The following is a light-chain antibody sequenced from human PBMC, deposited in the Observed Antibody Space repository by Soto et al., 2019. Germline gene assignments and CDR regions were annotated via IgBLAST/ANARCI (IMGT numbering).Light chain of an antibody. CDR2: KAS. J-gene: IGKJ1*01. CDR1: QSISSW. CDR3: RHYNSYSEA. V-gene: IGKV1-5*03. Sequence: DIQMTQTPSTLSATAGDRVTITCRASQSISSWLAWYQQKPGKAPKLLIYKASTLKSGVPSRFSGSGSGTEFTLTISSLQPDDFATYYCRHYNSYSEAFGQGTKVDIK.